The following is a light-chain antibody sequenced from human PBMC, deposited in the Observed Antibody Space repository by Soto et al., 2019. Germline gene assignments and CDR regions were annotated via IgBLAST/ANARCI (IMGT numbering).Light chain of an antibody. J-gene: IGKJ3*01. CDR2: GAY. Sequence: EIVMTQSPATLSVSPGERATLSCRASQSVSSNLAWYQQKPGQAPRLLIYGAYSRATGIQDRFSGSGSGTDFTLTIRRLEPEDFAVYYCKQYGNSPATFGPGTKVDIK. V-gene: IGKV3-20*01. CDR1: QSVSSN. CDR3: KQYGNSPAT.